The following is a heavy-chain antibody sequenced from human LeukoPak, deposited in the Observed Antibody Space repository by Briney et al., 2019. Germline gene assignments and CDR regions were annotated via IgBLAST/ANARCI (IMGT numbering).Heavy chain of an antibody. J-gene: IGHJ4*02. CDR2: INPNSGGT. CDR1: GYTFTDYY. D-gene: IGHD7-27*01. Sequence: ASVKVSCKASGYTFTDYYMHWVRQDPGQGLEWMGRINPNSGGTNYAQKFHGRVTMTRDTSINTAYMELSRLRSDDTAVYYCAADKKLGDFDYWGQGTLVTVSS. CDR3: AADKKLGDFDY. V-gene: IGHV1-2*06.